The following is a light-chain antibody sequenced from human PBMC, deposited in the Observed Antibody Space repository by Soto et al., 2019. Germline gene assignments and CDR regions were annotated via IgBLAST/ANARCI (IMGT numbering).Light chain of an antibody. CDR2: AAS. CDR3: LQHNTYPWT. V-gene: IGKV1-17*01. CDR1: QAIRND. J-gene: IGKJ1*01. Sequence: DIQMTQSASTLTGSVGDRVTITCRASQAIRNDLGWYQQKPGKAPKRLIYAASSLDSEVPLRFSGSGSGTEFALSISSLQPEDFATYYCLQHNTYPWTFGQGTKVDI.